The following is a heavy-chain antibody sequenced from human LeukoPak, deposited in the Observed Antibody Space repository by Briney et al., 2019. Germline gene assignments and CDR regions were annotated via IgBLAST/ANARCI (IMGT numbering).Heavy chain of an antibody. Sequence: ASVKVSCKASGYTFTSYYMHWVRQAPGQGLEWMGIINPSGGSTSYAQKFQGRVTMTRDMSTSTVYMELSSLRSEDTAVYYCARAHYDSSDEGPHLFDPWGQGTLVTVSS. CDR1: GYTFTSYY. CDR2: INPSGGST. V-gene: IGHV1-46*01. CDR3: ARAHYDSSDEGPHLFDP. D-gene: IGHD3-22*01. J-gene: IGHJ5*02.